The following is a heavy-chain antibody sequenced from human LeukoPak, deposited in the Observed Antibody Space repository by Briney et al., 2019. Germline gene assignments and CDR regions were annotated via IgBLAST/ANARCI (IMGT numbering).Heavy chain of an antibody. Sequence: SETLSLTCTVSGGSISSNSYYWGWIRQPPGKGLVWIGSIYYSGTTYYNPSLKSRVTISVDTSKNQFYLKLSSVTAADTTVYYCARLLSSSGAFDIWGQGTMLTVSS. CDR3: ARLLSSSGAFDI. CDR2: IYYSGTT. D-gene: IGHD6-6*01. V-gene: IGHV4-39*01. J-gene: IGHJ3*02. CDR1: GGSISSNSYY.